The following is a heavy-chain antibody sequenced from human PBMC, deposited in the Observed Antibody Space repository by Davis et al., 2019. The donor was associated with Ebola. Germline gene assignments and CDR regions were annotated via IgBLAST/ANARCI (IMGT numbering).Heavy chain of an antibody. D-gene: IGHD4-17*01. Sequence: GESLKISCKASGNSFSNVWIGWVRQMPGKGLEWMGIIYTGDSDTRYSPSFRGQVTISADKSTSTAYLQWSSLKASDTAMYYCARTYGDSFDYWGQGTLVTVSS. CDR2: IYTGDSDT. CDR1: GNSFSNVW. V-gene: IGHV5-51*01. J-gene: IGHJ4*02. CDR3: ARTYGDSFDY.